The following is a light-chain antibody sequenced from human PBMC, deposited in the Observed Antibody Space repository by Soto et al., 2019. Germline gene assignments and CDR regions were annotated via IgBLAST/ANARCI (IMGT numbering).Light chain of an antibody. Sequence: EIVLTQSPGTLSLSPEERATLSCRASQSVTNYLDWYQQKPGQAPRLLIYGASNRATGVPARFSGSGSGTDFTLTINSLQSEDFAVYYCQQYNYWPGTFGQGTKVDIK. V-gene: IGKV3D-15*01. CDR1: QSVTNY. CDR3: QQYNYWPGT. CDR2: GAS. J-gene: IGKJ1*01.